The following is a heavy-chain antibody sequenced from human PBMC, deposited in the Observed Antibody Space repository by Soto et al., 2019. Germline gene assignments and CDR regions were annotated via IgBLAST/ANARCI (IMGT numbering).Heavy chain of an antibody. J-gene: IGHJ6*02. Sequence: SVKVSCKASGGTFSSYAISWVRQAPGQGLEWMGGIIPIFGTANYAQKFQSRVTITADESTSTAYMELSSLRSEDTAVFYFARASAARNSIYYYYGMDVWGQGTTVTVSS. CDR2: IIPIFGTA. D-gene: IGHD6-6*01. V-gene: IGHV1-69*13. CDR3: ARASAARNSIYYYYGMDV. CDR1: GGTFSSYA.